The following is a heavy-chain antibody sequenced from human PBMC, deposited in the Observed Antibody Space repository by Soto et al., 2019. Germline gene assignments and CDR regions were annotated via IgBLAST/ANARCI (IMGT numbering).Heavy chain of an antibody. Sequence: WGSLRLSCAASGFTFRISVMSWVRQAPGKGLEWIGRIKTNSDGGTVDYASPVKGRFTISRDDSKSMLYLDLNSLKTEDTGVYFCATVYCATTSCYAPFDYWGKGTLVTVSS. J-gene: IGHJ4*02. D-gene: IGHD2-2*01. CDR2: IKTNSDGGTV. CDR3: ATVYCATTSCYAPFDY. CDR1: GFTFRISV. V-gene: IGHV3-15*01.